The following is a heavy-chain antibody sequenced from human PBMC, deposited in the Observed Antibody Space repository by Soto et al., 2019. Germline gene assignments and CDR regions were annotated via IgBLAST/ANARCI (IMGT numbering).Heavy chain of an antibody. CDR2: IWYDGRNI. Sequence: GGSLRLSCSASGFNVNSYGVHWVRQAPGKGLERVAVIWYDGRNIFYADSVKGRFTVSRDNSKNTAYFQMNNLRVEDTALYYCARVWPREWEPTVAFDIWGQGTRVTVS. CDR1: GFNVNSYG. CDR3: ARVWPREWEPTVAFDI. D-gene: IGHD1-26*01. J-gene: IGHJ3*02. V-gene: IGHV3-33*01.